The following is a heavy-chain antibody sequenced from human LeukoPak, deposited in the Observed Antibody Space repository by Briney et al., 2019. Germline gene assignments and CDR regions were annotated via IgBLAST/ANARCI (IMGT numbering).Heavy chain of an antibody. CDR2: INPNSGGT. CDR1: GYTFTGYY. CDR3: ARDGRGTNGVPYFDY. Sequence: ASVKVSCKASGYTFTGYYMHWVRQAPGQGLEWMGWINPNSGGTNYAQKFQGRVTMTRDTSISTAYMELSRLRSDDTAVYYCARDGRGTNGVPYFDYWGQGTLVTVSS. D-gene: IGHD2-8*01. J-gene: IGHJ4*02. V-gene: IGHV1-2*02.